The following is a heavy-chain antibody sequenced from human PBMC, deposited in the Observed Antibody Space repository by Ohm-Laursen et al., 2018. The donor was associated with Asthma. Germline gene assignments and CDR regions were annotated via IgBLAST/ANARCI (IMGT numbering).Heavy chain of an antibody. D-gene: IGHD4-17*01. CDR3: ARATMTTVTNWYFDL. Sequence: GASVKVSCKASGGTFSSYAISWVRQAPGQGLEWMGGIIPIFGTANYAQKFQGRVTITADESTSTAYMELSSLRSEDTAVYYCARATMTTVTNWYFDLWGRGTLVTVSS. V-gene: IGHV1-69*13. CDR1: GGTFSSYA. CDR2: IIPIFGTA. J-gene: IGHJ2*01.